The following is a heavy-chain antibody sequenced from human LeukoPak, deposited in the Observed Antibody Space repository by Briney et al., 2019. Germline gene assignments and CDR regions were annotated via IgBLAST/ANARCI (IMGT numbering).Heavy chain of an antibody. CDR1: GGSISSYY. J-gene: IGHJ4*02. V-gene: IGHV4-59*01. CDR3: ARGPYYFDH. Sequence: PSETLSLTCTVSGGSISSYYWNWIRQPPGKGLEWIGYIFSSGSTNYNPSLRSRVTISVDTSKNQFSLKLSSVTAADTAVYYCARGPYYFDHWGQGTLVTVSS. CDR2: IFSSGST.